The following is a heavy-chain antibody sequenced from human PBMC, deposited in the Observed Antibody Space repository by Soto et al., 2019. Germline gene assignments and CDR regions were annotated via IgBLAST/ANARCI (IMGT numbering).Heavy chain of an antibody. J-gene: IGHJ6*01. V-gene: IGHV3-30-3*01. CDR3: ARVGRSTSWSPGNYYYYGMDV. CDR1: GFTFSSYA. CDR2: ISYDGSNK. Sequence: ESGGGVVQPGRSLRLSCAASGFTFSSYAMHWVRQAPGKGLEWVAVISYDGSNKYYADSVKGRFTISRDNSKNTLYLQMNSLRAEDTAVYYCARVGRSTSWSPGNYYYYGMDVW. D-gene: IGHD2-2*01.